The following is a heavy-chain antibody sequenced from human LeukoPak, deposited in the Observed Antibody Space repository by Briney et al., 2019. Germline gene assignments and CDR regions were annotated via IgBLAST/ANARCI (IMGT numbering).Heavy chain of an antibody. J-gene: IGHJ4*02. D-gene: IGHD3-10*01. Sequence: SETLSLTCTVSGGSISSYYWSWIRQPAGKGLEWIGRIYTSGSTNYNPSLKSRVTMSVDTSKNQFSLKLSSVTAADTAVYYCAREARASGFDYYGSGSYEWWGQGTLVTVSS. V-gene: IGHV4-4*07. CDR2: IYTSGST. CDR1: GGSISSYY. CDR3: AREARASGFDYYGSGSYEW.